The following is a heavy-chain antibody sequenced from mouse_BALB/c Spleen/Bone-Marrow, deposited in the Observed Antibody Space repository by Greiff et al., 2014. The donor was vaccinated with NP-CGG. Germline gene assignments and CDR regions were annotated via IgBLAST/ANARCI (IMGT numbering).Heavy chain of an antibody. CDR2: IDPANGNT. CDR1: GFNIKDTY. Sequence: VQLQQPGAELVKPGASVKLSCTASGFNIKDTYMHWVKQRPEQGLEWIGRIDPANGNTKDDPKFQGKATITADTSSNTAYLQLSSLTSEDTAVYYCARGYYDYVYAMDYWGQGTSVTVSS. D-gene: IGHD2-4*01. V-gene: IGHV14-3*02. J-gene: IGHJ4*01. CDR3: ARGYYDYVYAMDY.